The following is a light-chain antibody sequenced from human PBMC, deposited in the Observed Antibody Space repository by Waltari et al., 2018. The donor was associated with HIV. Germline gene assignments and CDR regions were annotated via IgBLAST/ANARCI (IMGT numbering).Light chain of an antibody. J-gene: IGLJ3*02. CDR3: CSFAGSYTLV. V-gene: IGLV2-11*01. CDR2: DGT. CDR1: SSDIVDYNS. Sequence: QSALTQPRSVSGSPGQSVTISCTGTSSDIVDYNSVPWYQQHPGKAPKLMIYDGTKRPSGVPDRFSGSKSGNTASLTISGLQAEDEAAYYCCSFAGSYTLVFGGGTKLTVL.